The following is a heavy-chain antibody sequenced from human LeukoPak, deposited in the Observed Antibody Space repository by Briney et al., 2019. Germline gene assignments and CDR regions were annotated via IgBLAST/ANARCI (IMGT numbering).Heavy chain of an antibody. D-gene: IGHD2-15*01. CDR2: SYSGGST. CDR3: ARDLISGGMRAFDI. Sequence: RTGGSLRLSCAASGFTVSSNYMSWVRQAPGKGLEWVSVSYSGGSTYYADSVKGRFTISRDNSKNTLYLQMNSLRAEDTAVYYCARDLISGGMRAFDIWGQGTMVTVSS. J-gene: IGHJ3*02. V-gene: IGHV3-53*01. CDR1: GFTVSSNY.